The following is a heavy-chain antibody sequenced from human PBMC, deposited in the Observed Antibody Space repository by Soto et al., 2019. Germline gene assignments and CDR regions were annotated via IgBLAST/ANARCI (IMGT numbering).Heavy chain of an antibody. Sequence: QVQLVQSGAEVKKPGSSVKVSCKASGGTFSSYAISWVRQAPGQGLEWMGGIIPIFGTANYAQKFQGRVTITADESTSTAYMELSSLRSEDTAVYYCARDKGGVVTLGPPYYGMDVWGQGTTVTVSS. V-gene: IGHV1-69*01. CDR2: IIPIFGTA. D-gene: IGHD3-3*01. J-gene: IGHJ6*02. CDR3: ARDKGGVVTLGPPYYGMDV. CDR1: GGTFSSYA.